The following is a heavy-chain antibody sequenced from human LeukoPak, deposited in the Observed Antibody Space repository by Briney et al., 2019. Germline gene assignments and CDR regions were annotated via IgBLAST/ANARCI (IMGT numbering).Heavy chain of an antibody. Sequence: PSETLSLTCTVSGGSISSSSYYWGWIRQPPGKGLEWIGSIYYSGSTYYNPSLKSRVTISVDTSKNQSSLKLSSVTAADTAVYYCARHVDYGDSYFDYWGQGTLVTVSS. J-gene: IGHJ4*02. CDR2: IYYSGST. V-gene: IGHV4-39*01. CDR1: GGSISSSSYY. D-gene: IGHD4-17*01. CDR3: ARHVDYGDSYFDY.